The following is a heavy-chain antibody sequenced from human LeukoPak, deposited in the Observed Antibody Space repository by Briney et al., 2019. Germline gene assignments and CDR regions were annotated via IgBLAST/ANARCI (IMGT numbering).Heavy chain of an antibody. V-gene: IGHV3-21*01. D-gene: IGHD2-15*01. CDR3: ARDLEGYCSGGSCYSRSFDY. J-gene: IGHJ4*02. CDR1: GFTFSSFS. Sequence: GGSLRLSCAASGFTFSSFSMNWVRQAPGKGLEWVSSISSSSSYIYYADSVKGRFTISRDNAKNSLYLQMNSLRAEDTAVYYCARDLEGYCSGGSCYSRSFDYWGQGTLVTVSS. CDR2: ISSSSSYI.